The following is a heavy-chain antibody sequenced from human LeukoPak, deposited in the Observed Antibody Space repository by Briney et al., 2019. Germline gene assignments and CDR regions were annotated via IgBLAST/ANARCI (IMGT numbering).Heavy chain of an antibody. CDR3: ARDRLWYSYGYFDY. J-gene: IGHJ4*02. CDR1: GYTFTGYY. Sequence: ASVKVSCKASGYTFTGYYMHWVRQAPGQGLEWMGWINPNSGGTNYAQKFQGRVTMTRDTSISTAYMELSSLRSEDTAVYYCARDRLWYSYGYFDYWGQGTLVTVSS. V-gene: IGHV1-2*02. CDR2: INPNSGGT. D-gene: IGHD5-18*01.